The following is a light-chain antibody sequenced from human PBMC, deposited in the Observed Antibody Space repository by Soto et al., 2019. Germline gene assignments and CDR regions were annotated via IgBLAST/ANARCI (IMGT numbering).Light chain of an antibody. Sequence: EIVLSQSPGTLSLSPGERATLSCRASQSVSSSYLAWYQQKPVQAPRLPIYCASSRATGIPDRFSGSGSGTDFTLTISRLEPEDFAVYYCQQYGSSPLTFGGGTKVEIK. V-gene: IGKV3-20*01. CDR2: CAS. CDR3: QQYGSSPLT. J-gene: IGKJ4*01. CDR1: QSVSSSY.